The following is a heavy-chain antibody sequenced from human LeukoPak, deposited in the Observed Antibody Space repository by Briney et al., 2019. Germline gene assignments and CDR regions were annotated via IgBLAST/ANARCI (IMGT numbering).Heavy chain of an antibody. V-gene: IGHV3-23*01. CDR1: GFTLSNAW. CDR2: ISTSGAAT. J-gene: IGHJ4*02. D-gene: IGHD3-10*01. CDR3: AKKGYAGSGTYSYYFDY. Sequence: PGGSLRLSCAASGFTLSNAWMSWVRQASGKGLEWVSTISTSGAATYYADSVKGRFTISRDNSKDTLYLQMNSLRAEDTAVYYCAKKGYAGSGTYSYYFDYWGQGTLVTVSS.